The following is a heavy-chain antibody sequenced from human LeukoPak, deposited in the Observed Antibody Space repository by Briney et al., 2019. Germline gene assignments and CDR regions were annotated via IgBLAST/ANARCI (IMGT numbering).Heavy chain of an antibody. CDR3: ARAAGYCSGGSCYSNRVDY. V-gene: IGHV1-2*02. J-gene: IGHJ4*02. CDR2: INPNSGGT. Sequence: ASVKVSCEASGYTFTGYYMHWVRQAPGQGLEWMGWINPNSGGTNYAQKFQGRVTMTRDTSISTAYMELSRLRSDDTAVYYCARAAGYCSGGSCYSNRVDYWGQGTLVTVSS. D-gene: IGHD2-15*01. CDR1: GYTFTGYY.